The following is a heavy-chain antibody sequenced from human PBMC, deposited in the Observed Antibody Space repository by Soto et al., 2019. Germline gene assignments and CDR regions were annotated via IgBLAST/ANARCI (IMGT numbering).Heavy chain of an antibody. J-gene: IGHJ4*02. D-gene: IGHD3-22*01. V-gene: IGHV3-11*06. CDR1: GFTFSDYY. CDR2: ISSSSSYT. Sequence: GGSLRLSCAASGFTFSDYYMSWIRQAPGKGLEWVSYISSSSSYTNYADSVKGRFTISRDNAKNSLYLQMNSLRAEDTAVYYCARMYYYDSSGYYSEEYYFDYWGQGTLVTVSS. CDR3: ARMYYYDSSGYYSEEYYFDY.